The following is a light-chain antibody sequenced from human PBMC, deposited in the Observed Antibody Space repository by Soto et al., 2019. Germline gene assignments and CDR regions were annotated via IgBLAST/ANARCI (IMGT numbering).Light chain of an antibody. V-gene: IGKV1-27*01. CDR2: AAS. Sequence: DIQMTQSPSSLSASVGDRVTITSRATQDISNYLAWYQQKPGKVPNLLIYAASTLQSGVPSRFSGSGSGTDFTLTISSLQPEDVATYYCQKYNSAPPWTFGHGTKVEI. CDR1: QDISNY. J-gene: IGKJ1*01. CDR3: QKYNSAPPWT.